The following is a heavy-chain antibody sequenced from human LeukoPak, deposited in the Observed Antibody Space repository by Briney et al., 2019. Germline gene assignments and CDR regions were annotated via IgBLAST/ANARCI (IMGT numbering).Heavy chain of an antibody. V-gene: IGHV3-48*01. Sequence: GGSLRLSCAASGFTFSSYSMNWVRQAPGKGLEWVSYISSSSSTIYYADSVKGRFTISRDNAKNSLYLQMNSLRAEDTAVYYCARNDYVWGSYRLDYWGQGTLVTVSS. CDR1: GFTFSSYS. J-gene: IGHJ4*02. CDR3: ARNDYVWGSYRLDY. D-gene: IGHD3-16*01. CDR2: ISSSSSTI.